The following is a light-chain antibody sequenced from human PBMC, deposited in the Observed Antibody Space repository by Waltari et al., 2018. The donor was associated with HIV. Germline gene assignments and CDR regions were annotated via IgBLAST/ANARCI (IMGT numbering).Light chain of an antibody. Sequence: EIELTQSPGTLSLSPGERATLSCRASPSVSRRDLAWSQQKPGQAPSLMIYGTSSRHRGIPDRFSGSGSGTDFTLTMSRLEPEDFALYYCLQYDSSVWTFGQGTKVELK. CDR1: PSVSRRD. J-gene: IGKJ1*01. V-gene: IGKV3-20*01. CDR2: GTS. CDR3: LQYDSSVWT.